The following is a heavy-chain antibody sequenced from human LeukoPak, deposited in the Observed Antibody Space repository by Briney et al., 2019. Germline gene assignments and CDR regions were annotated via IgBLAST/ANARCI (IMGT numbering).Heavy chain of an antibody. D-gene: IGHD5-18*01. Sequence: SETLSLTCTVSGGSISSSGYYWGWIRQPPGKGLEWIGSIYYSGRTHYNPSLKSRLTISVDTSRNQFSLRLTSVSAADTAVYYCARGRGYSHGWIGEKLLDYWGQGTLVTVSP. V-gene: IGHV4-39*01. CDR3: ARGRGYSHGWIGEKLLDY. J-gene: IGHJ4*02. CDR2: IYYSGRT. CDR1: GGSISSSGYY.